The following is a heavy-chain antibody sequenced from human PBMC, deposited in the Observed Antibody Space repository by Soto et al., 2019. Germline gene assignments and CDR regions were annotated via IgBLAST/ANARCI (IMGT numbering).Heavy chain of an antibody. CDR1: GGSIRSYY. J-gene: IGHJ4*02. V-gene: IGHV4-59*01. Sequence: SETLSLTCTVSGGSIRSYYWNWIRQPPGKGLEWIGYIYYSGSTNYNPSLKSRVTLSVDTSKHQFSLKVSSVTAADTAVYYCARDRDGYNYFDYWGQGTLVTVSS. D-gene: IGHD5-12*01. CDR3: ARDRDGYNYFDY. CDR2: IYYSGST.